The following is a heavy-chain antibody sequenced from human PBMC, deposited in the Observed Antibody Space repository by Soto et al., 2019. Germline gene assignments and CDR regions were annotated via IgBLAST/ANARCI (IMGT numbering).Heavy chain of an antibody. CDR1: GYTFTGYY. CDR2: INPNSGGT. V-gene: IGHV1-2*04. J-gene: IGHJ6*02. CDR3: ARVPSRSPFYDILTGYTRYYGMDV. Sequence: ASVKVSCKASGYTFTGYYMHWVRQAPGQGLEWMGWINPNSGGTNYAQKFQGWVTMTRDTSISTAYMELSSLRSEDTAVYYCARVPSRSPFYDILTGYTRYYGMDVWGQGTTVTV. D-gene: IGHD3-9*01.